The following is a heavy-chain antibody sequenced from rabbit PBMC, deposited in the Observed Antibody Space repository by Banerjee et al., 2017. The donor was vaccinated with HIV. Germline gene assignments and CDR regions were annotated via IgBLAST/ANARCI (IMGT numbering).Heavy chain of an antibody. CDR1: GIDFSTYG. J-gene: IGHJ4*01. Sequence: QEQLEESGGDLVKPGASLTLTCTASGIDFSTYGVNWVRQAPGKGLEWIARIYAGGATDFASWAKGRFTIPRTSSTTVTLQMTSLTAADTATYFCARDGAGYAGYGYARLWGQGTLVTVS. V-gene: IGHV1S45*01. D-gene: IGHD6-1*01. CDR3: ARDGAGYAGYGYARL. CDR2: IYAGGAT.